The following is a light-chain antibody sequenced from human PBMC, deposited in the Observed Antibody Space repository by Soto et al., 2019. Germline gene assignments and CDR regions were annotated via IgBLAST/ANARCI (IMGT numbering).Light chain of an antibody. V-gene: IGKV3-20*01. CDR2: GAS. CDR1: QTIRSNY. J-gene: IGKJ1*01. Sequence: ETVLTQSPGTLSLSPGESATLSCRASQTIRSNYLAWYRQTPGQAPRLLIYGASNRATGIADRFSGSGSGTDFTLIISRLEPEEFALYYCQQYGSSPWTFGQGTKVEIK. CDR3: QQYGSSPWT.